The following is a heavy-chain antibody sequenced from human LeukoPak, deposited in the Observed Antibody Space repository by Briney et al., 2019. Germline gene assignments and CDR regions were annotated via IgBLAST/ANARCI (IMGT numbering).Heavy chain of an antibody. Sequence: PGRSLRLSCAASGFTFSSYAMHWVRQAPGKGLEWVAVISYDGSNKYYADSVKGRFTISRDNSKNTLYLQMNSLRAEDTAVYYCAIDESKWVGGRGFFDYWGQGTLVTVSS. J-gene: IGHJ4*02. V-gene: IGHV3-30-3*01. D-gene: IGHD3-16*01. CDR1: GFTFSSYA. CDR3: AIDESKWVGGRGFFDY. CDR2: ISYDGSNK.